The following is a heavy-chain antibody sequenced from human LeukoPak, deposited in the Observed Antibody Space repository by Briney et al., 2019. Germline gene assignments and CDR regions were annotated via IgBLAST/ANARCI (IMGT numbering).Heavy chain of an antibody. V-gene: IGHV4-59*08. CDR2: IYYSGST. Sequence: PSETLSLTCTVSGGSISSYYWSWIRQPPGKGLEWIGYIYYSGSTNYNPPLKSRVTISVDTSKNQSSLKLSSVTAADTAVYYCARGLGVRSFFDYWGQGTLVTVSS. J-gene: IGHJ4*02. CDR1: GGSISSYY. CDR3: ARGLGVRSFFDY. D-gene: IGHD3-10*01.